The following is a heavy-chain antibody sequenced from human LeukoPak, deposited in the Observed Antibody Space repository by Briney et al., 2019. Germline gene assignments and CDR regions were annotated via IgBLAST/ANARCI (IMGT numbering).Heavy chain of an antibody. CDR3: ARHDCSGGSCYSDY. CDR1: GGSISSSSYY. Sequence: SETLSLTCTVSGGSISSSSYYWGWIRQPPGKGLEWIGSIYYSGSTYYNPSVKSRVTISVDTSKNQFSLKLSSVTAADTAVYYCARHDCSGGSCYSDYWGQGTLVTVSS. J-gene: IGHJ4*02. V-gene: IGHV4-39*01. D-gene: IGHD2-15*01. CDR2: IYYSGST.